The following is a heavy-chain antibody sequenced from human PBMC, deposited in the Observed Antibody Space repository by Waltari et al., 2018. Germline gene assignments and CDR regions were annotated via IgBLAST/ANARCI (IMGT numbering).Heavy chain of an antibody. V-gene: IGHV3-23*01. CDR1: GFTGSSYA. CDR2: ISGTGSNT. D-gene: IGHD5-12*01. J-gene: IGHJ4*02. Sequence: EAQLWESGGGLVQTGGSLRVSCAASGFTGSSYAMSWVRQAPGKGLEWVSEISGTGSNTYYADSVKGRFTISKDNSKNILYLQMDSLRAEDTAVYYCARDGYNWIAFDVWGQGVLVTVSS. CDR3: ARDGYNWIAFDV.